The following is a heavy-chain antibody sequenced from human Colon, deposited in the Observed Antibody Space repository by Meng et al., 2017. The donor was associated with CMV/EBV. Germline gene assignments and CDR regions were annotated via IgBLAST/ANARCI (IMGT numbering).Heavy chain of an antibody. J-gene: IGHJ5*02. CDR1: GYTFTGYY. V-gene: IGHV1-2*02. CDR2: INPNSGGT. D-gene: IGHD1-26*01. CDR3: ARGGSGSYYVYWFDP. Sequence: ASVMVSCKASGYTFTGYYMHWVRQAPGQGLEWMGWINPNSGGTNYAQKFQGRITMTRDTSISTAYMELSRLGSDDTAVYYCARGGSGSYYVYWFDPWGQGTLVTVSS.